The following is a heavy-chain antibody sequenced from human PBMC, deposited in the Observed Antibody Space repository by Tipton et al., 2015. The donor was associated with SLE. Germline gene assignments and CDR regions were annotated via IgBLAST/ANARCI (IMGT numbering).Heavy chain of an antibody. CDR3: ARAPGDHSYFFDY. CDR1: GLTVSDNY. Sequence: QLVQSGGGLVQPGGSLKLSCAASGLTVSDNYMTWVRQAPGKGLQWVSVIYSGGSIHSADSVRGRLTISRDNSKNTLYLQMNSLRPEDTAVYYCARAPGDHSYFFDYWGQGTLVTVSS. D-gene: IGHD3-10*01. CDR2: IYSGGSI. J-gene: IGHJ4*02. V-gene: IGHV3-53*04.